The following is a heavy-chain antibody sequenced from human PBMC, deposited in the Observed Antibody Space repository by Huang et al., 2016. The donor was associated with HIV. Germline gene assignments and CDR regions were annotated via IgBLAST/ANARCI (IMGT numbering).Heavy chain of an antibody. V-gene: IGHV7-4-1*02. D-gene: IGHD2-21*02. CDR3: VRVRRVMDTYCVADCSTLEAFDI. Sequence: QVQLVQSGSELKKPGASVKVSCKASGYTFTNYGVNWVRQAPGQGLEWIGLINTDTGKPIYAQGLTGRFVFALDTSVNTAYLQISSLKAADSAIYYCVRVRRVMDTYCVADCSTLEAFDIWGQGTVVTVSA. CDR2: INTDTGKP. J-gene: IGHJ3*02. CDR1: GYTFTNYG.